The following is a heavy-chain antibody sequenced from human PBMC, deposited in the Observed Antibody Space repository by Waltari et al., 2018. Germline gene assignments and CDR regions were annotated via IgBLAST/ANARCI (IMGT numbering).Heavy chain of an antibody. J-gene: IGHJ4*02. Sequence: QVQLVESGGGVVQPGRSMRLSCAASGFNFSSHGMTWVRQAPAKGLEWVAVIWYDRSNKYYADSVKGRFTISRDNSKNTLYLQMNSLRAEDTAVYYCARERRYNWRGTFDYWGQGTLVTVSS. CDR3: ARERRYNWRGTFDY. V-gene: IGHV3-33*01. D-gene: IGHD1-20*01. CDR2: IWYDRSNK. CDR1: GFNFSSHG.